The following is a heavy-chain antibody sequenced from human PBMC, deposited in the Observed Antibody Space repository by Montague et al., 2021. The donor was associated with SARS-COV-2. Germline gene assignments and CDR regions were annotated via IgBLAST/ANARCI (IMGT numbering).Heavy chain of an antibody. J-gene: IGHJ4*02. CDR3: ARSSILGAHRFDY. CDR1: GGSISSSNW. V-gene: IGHV4-4*02. Sequence: SETLSLTCAVSGGSISSSNWWSWVRQPPGKGLEWIGEINHSGNTNYNPSLQSRFTISVDKSKNQFSLRLSSVTAADTAVYYCARSSILGAHRFDYWGQGTLVTVSS. CDR2: INHSGNT. D-gene: IGHD3-16*01.